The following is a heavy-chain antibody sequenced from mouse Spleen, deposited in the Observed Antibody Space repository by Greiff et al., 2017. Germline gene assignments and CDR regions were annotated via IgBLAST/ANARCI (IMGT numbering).Heavy chain of an antibody. J-gene: IGHJ2*01. CDR2: ISGGGSYT. CDR1: GFTFSSYG. V-gene: IGHV5-9-2*01. Sequence: EVKVVESGGGLVKPGGSLKLSCAASGFTFSSYGMSWVRQTPEKRLEWVATISGGGSYTYYPDSVKGRFTISRDNAKNNLYLQMSSLRSEDTALYYCASHYGSSHFDYWGQGTTLTVSS. D-gene: IGHD1-1*01. CDR3: ASHYGSSHFDY.